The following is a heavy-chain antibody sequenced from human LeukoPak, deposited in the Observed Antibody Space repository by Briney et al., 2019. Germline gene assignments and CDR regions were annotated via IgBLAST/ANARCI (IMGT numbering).Heavy chain of an antibody. CDR2: INPNNGGT. CDR1: GYTFTDYH. CDR3: ARDRGGGSGTYYILY. D-gene: IGHD3-10*01. Sequence: ASVKVSCKASGYTFTDYHMHWVRQAPGQGLEWLGWINPNNGGTNYAQKFQGRVTMTRDTSTSTAYMELSSLRSDDTAVYYCARDRGGGSGTYYILYWGLGSLVTVSS. V-gene: IGHV1-2*02. J-gene: IGHJ4*02.